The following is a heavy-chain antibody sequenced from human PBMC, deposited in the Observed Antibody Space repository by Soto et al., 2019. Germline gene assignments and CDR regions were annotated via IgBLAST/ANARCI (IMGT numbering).Heavy chain of an antibody. CDR2: ISWNSGSI. D-gene: IGHD5-18*01. V-gene: IGHV3-9*01. CDR3: ASTREIQLWSNFDY. CDR1: GFTFDDYA. J-gene: IGHJ4*02. Sequence: GGSLRLSCAASGFTFDDYAMHWVRQAPGKGLEWVSGISWNSGSIGYADSVKGRFTISRDNAKNSLYLQMNSLRAEDTALYYCASTREIQLWSNFDYWGQGTLVTVSS.